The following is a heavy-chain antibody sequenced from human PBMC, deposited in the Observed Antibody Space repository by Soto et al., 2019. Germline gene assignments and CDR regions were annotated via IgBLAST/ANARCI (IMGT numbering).Heavy chain of an antibody. CDR3: ARERIQVISDGMDV. Sequence: QVQLVQSGADVKTPGASVRVSCKASGYTFTGYYVHWVREAPGQGLEWMGWINPETGGTSYAQKFQGRVTLSRDTSINTAYLELSSLRFDDAAVYFCARERIQVISDGMDVWGQGTTVTVS. J-gene: IGHJ6*02. D-gene: IGHD2-21*01. CDR2: INPETGGT. CDR1: GYTFTGYY. V-gene: IGHV1-2*02.